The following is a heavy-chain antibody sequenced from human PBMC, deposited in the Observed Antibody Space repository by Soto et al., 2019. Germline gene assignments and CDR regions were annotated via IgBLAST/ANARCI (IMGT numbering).Heavy chain of an antibody. CDR3: ARTGTLLSWYFDL. CDR2: INHSGST. CDR1: GGSFSGYY. V-gene: IGHV4-34*01. J-gene: IGHJ2*01. Sequence: QVQLQQWGAGLLKPSETLSLTCAVYGGSFSGYYWSWIRQPPGKGLEWIGEINHSGSTNYNPSLKSRVTISVDTSKNQFSLKLSSVTAADTAVYYCARTGTLLSWYFDLWGRGTLVTVSS. D-gene: IGHD3-9*01.